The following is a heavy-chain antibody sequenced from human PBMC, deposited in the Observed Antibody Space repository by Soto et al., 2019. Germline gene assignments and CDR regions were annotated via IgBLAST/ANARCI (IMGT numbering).Heavy chain of an antibody. CDR1: GGSISSYY. Sequence: PSETLSLTCTVSGGSISSYYWSWIRQPPGKGLEWIGYIYYSGSTNYNPSLKSRVTISVDTSKNQFSLKLSSVTAADTAVYYCARRKYSSSSAWFDPWGQGTLVTVSS. CDR3: ARRKYSSSSAWFDP. J-gene: IGHJ5*02. V-gene: IGHV4-59*08. D-gene: IGHD6-6*01. CDR2: IYYSGST.